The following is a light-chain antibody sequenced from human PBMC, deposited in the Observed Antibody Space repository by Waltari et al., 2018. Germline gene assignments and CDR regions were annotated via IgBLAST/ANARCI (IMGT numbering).Light chain of an antibody. CDR1: QDISNN. Sequence: DIQMTQSPSSLSASVGDRVTITCQASQDISNNLNWYQQKPGKAPKPLIYDASNLETGVPSRFSGSGSGPDFTCTISSLQPEDIATYYCQQYDNLPRTFGPGTKVDIK. CDR2: DAS. CDR3: QQYDNLPRT. V-gene: IGKV1-33*01. J-gene: IGKJ3*01.